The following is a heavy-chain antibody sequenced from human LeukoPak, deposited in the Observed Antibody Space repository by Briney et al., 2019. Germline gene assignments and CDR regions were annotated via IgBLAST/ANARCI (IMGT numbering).Heavy chain of an antibody. V-gene: IGHV4-59*01. D-gene: IGHD1-26*01. CDR2: FYYSGST. CDR3: ARGFGGTYASDGVDI. J-gene: IGHJ3*02. Sequence: PSETLSLTSSGSGGSLTGNFWIWIRQPPGKGLEWIGHFYYSGSTYYNPSLESRVSISIDTSKTQFSLELNSVTGADMAVYYCARGFGGTYASDGVDICSQGTIVTVSS. CDR1: GGSLTGNF.